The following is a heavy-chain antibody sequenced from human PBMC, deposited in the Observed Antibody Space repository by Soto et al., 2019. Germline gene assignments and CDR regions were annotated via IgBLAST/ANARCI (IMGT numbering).Heavy chain of an antibody. Sequence: ASVKVSCKASGYTFTSYAMHWVRQAPGQRLEWMGWINAGNGNTKYSQKFQGRVTITRDTSASTAYMELSSLRSEDTAVYYCARDRWELLAWLDPWGQGTLVNVSS. CDR3: ARDRWELLAWLDP. D-gene: IGHD1-26*01. CDR1: GYTFTSYA. V-gene: IGHV1-3*01. CDR2: INAGNGNT. J-gene: IGHJ5*02.